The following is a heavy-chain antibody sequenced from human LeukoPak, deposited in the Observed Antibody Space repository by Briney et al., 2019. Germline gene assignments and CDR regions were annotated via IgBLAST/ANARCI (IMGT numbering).Heavy chain of an antibody. V-gene: IGHV3-9*03. Sequence: SGGPLRVSCAAAGVTFDDYAMPRVRPAPGKGPGWVSSISWNSGRIDYADSVKGRFTISRDNAQSSLYLQMNSLRAEDMALYCCAKSGGSPGSNGYYDYFDYWGQGTLVTVSS. CDR2: ISWNSGRI. D-gene: IGHD3-22*01. CDR3: AKSGGSPGSNGYYDYFDY. J-gene: IGHJ4*02. CDR1: GVTFDDYA.